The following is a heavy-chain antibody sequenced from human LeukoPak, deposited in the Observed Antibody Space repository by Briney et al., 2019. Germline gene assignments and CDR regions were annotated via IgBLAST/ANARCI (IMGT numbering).Heavy chain of an antibody. CDR1: GYTFTIYY. D-gene: IGHD6-19*01. V-gene: IGHV1-69*02. CDR2: IIPILGIA. Sequence: SVKVSCKASGYTFTIYYIHWVRQAPGQGLEWMGRIIPILGIANYAQKFQGRVTITADKSTSTAYMELSSLRSEDTAVYYCARANNPGYSSGWEGYWGQGTLVTVSS. CDR3: ARANNPGYSSGWEGY. J-gene: IGHJ4*02.